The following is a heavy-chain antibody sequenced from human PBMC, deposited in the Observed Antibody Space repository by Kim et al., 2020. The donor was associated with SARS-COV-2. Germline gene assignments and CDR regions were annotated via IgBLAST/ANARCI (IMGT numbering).Heavy chain of an antibody. CDR1: GFTFNKYS. CDR2: ISSGGSTI. V-gene: IGHV3-48*02. Sequence: GGSLRLSCVASGFTFNKYSMNWVRQAPGKGLEWVSYISSGGSTIYYADSVKGRFSISRDNAKNSLYLQMNSLRDEDTAVYYCARRLYDSSGFSADYWGQG. D-gene: IGHD3-22*01. J-gene: IGHJ4*02. CDR3: ARRLYDSSGFSADY.